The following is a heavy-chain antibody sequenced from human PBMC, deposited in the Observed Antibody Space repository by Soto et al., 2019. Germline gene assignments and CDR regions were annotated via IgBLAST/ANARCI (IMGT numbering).Heavy chain of an antibody. CDR3: ARGPYDIFTGVGDAFAL. CDR2: INPNSGGT. CDR1: GYGFTGYY. J-gene: IGHJ3*01. Sequence: ASVKVSCKASGYGFTGYYMHWVRQAPGQGLEWMGWINPNSGGTNYAQKFQGWVTMTRDTSISTAYMELSRLKSDDTAVYYCARGPYDIFTGVGDAFALWGQGTMVTVSS. V-gene: IGHV1-2*04. D-gene: IGHD3-9*01.